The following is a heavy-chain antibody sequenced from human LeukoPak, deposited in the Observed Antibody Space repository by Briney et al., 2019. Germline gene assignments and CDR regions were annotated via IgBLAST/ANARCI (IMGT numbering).Heavy chain of an antibody. D-gene: IGHD3-22*01. CDR2: IDWDDDK. CDR3: ARISSSGYFDY. J-gene: IGHJ4*02. V-gene: IGHV2-70*11. CDR1: GLSLSTSGMC. Sequence: SGPALVKPTQTLTLTCTFSGLSLSTSGMCVSWIRQPPGKALEWLARIDWDDDKYYSTSLKTRLTISKDTSINQVVLRMTNMDPVDTATYYCARISSSGYFDYWGQGTVVTVSS.